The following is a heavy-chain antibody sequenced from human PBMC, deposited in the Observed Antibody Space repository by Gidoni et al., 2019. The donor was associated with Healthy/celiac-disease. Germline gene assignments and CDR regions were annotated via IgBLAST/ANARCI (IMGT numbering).Heavy chain of an antibody. CDR3: ARDQWLANYYYYGMDV. J-gene: IGHJ6*02. D-gene: IGHD6-19*01. Sequence: QVQLQESGPGLVKPSETLSLTCTVSGGSISSYYWSWIRQPPGKGLEWIGYIYYSGSTNYNPSLMSRVTISVDTSKNQFSLKLSSVTAADTAVYYCARDQWLANYYYYGMDVWGQGTTVTVSS. V-gene: IGHV4-59*01. CDR1: GGSISSYY. CDR2: IYYSGST.